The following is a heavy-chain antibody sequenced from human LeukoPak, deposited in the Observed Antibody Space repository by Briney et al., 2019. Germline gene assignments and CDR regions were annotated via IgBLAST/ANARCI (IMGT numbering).Heavy chain of an antibody. CDR2: TYYMSKWYN. Sequence: SQTLSLTCAISGDSVSTNSAAWNWIRQSPSRGLEWLGRTYYMSKWYNDYAISVKSRITINADTSKNQLSLQLNSVTPDDTAVYYCARGSLSRGFTRFDYWGQGTLVTVSS. J-gene: IGHJ4*02. CDR1: GDSVSTNSAA. V-gene: IGHV6-1*01. D-gene: IGHD3-10*01. CDR3: ARGSLSRGFTRFDY.